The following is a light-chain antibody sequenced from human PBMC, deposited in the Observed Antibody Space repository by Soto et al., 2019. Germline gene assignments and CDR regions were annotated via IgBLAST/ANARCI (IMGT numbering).Light chain of an antibody. CDR1: QALSNY. J-gene: IGKJ4*01. Sequence: DIPLTQSPSVLSASVGDTVTITCRASQALSNYLAWYQQKPGKAPDLLIYSASTLQSGVPSRFSGSGSETEFSLTIRALQPEDFATYYCQQYSSYPLTLGGGTKVDIK. CDR3: QQYSSYPLT. CDR2: SAS. V-gene: IGKV1-9*01.